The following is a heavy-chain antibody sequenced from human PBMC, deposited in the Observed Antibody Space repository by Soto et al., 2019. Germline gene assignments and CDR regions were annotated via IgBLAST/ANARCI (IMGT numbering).Heavy chain of an antibody. V-gene: IGHV4-59*12. D-gene: IGHD3-10*01. Sequence: PSETLSLTCTVSGGSISNFYWSWIRQSPGRGQEWIGYIYYRGTTNYNPSLKSRVTISVDTSKNQFSLKLNSVTAADTAVYYCAREYYYGSGDRWFDPWGQGTLVTVSS. CDR2: IYYRGTT. CDR3: AREYYYGSGDRWFDP. J-gene: IGHJ5*02. CDR1: GGSISNFY.